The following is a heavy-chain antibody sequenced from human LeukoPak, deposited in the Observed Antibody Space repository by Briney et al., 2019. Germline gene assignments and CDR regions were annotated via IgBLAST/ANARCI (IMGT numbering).Heavy chain of an antibody. D-gene: IGHD5-12*01. CDR2: ISDSGGST. Sequence: GGSLRLSCAASGFTFSSYAMSWVRQAPGKGLEWVSAISDSGGSTHYADSVKGRFTISRDNSKNTLYLQMSSLRAEDTAVYYCVTRTGYSGYDFSDYWGQGTLVTVSS. CDR3: VTRTGYSGYDFSDY. J-gene: IGHJ4*02. V-gene: IGHV3-23*01. CDR1: GFTFSSYA.